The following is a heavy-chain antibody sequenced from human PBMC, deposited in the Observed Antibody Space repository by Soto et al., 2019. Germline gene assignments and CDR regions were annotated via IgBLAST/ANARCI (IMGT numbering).Heavy chain of an antibody. CDR3: ASWDYDVFTGSSYDD. CDR1: GGTFNNYG. D-gene: IGHD3-9*01. CDR2: IIPMIPRT. Sequence: QVQLVQSGAEVKKPGSSVKVSCKASGGTFNNYGMGWVRQAPGQGLEWMGGIIPMIPRTNYAQKFQGRVTLNADASRSTAYRELRSLRSEDTAVYYCASWDYDVFTGSSYDDWGQGTLFTVSS. V-gene: IGHV1-69*01. J-gene: IGHJ4*02.